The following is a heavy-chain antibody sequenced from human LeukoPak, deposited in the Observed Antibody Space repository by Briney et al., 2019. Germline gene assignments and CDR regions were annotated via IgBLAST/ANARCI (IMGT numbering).Heavy chain of an antibody. V-gene: IGHV3-21*06. CDR3: ARPLRDAFDI. CDR2: LSGTGRYI. J-gene: IGHJ3*02. CDR1: GFTFSSYT. Sequence: PGGSLRLSCAASGFTFSSYTMNWVRQAPGKGLEWVSSLSGTGRYIYYADLMKGRFTISRDNAKNSLYLQMNSLRAEDTAVYYCARPLRDAFDIWGQGKMVTVSS.